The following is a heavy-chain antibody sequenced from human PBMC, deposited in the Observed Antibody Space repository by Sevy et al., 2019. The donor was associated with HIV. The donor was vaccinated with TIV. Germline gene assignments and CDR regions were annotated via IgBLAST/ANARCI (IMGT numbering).Heavy chain of an antibody. CDR1: GFTFSSYE. Sequence: GSLRLSCAASGFTFSSYEMNWVSQAPGKGLEWGSYISNSGNTISYSDSVRGRFTISRDNARNSLYLQMNSLRAEDTAVYYCARDLPPSATTVAHFDCWGQGTLVTVSS. CDR2: ISNSGNTI. V-gene: IGHV3-48*03. J-gene: IGHJ4*02. D-gene: IGHD4-17*01. CDR3: ARDLPPSATTVAHFDC.